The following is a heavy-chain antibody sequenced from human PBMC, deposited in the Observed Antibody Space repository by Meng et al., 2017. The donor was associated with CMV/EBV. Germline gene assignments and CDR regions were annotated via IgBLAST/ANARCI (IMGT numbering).Heavy chain of an antibody. Sequence: QVQLQESGPGLVKPSATLSPTCTVSGGSISSYYWSWIRQPAGKGLEWIGRIYTSGSTNYNPSLKSRVTMSVDTSKNQFSLKLSSVTAADTAVYYCAREIVVVPAAIDNWFDPWGQGTLVTVSS. V-gene: IGHV4-4*07. CDR3: AREIVVVPAAIDNWFDP. J-gene: IGHJ5*02. CDR2: IYTSGST. CDR1: GGSISSYY. D-gene: IGHD2-2*02.